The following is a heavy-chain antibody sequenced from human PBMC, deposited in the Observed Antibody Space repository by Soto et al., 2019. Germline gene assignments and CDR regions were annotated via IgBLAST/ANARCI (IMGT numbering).Heavy chain of an antibody. J-gene: IGHJ4*02. CDR3: ARDLWWYLH. V-gene: IGHV3-23*01. CDR2: ISAGGDGA. CDR1: GFPFSSHA. D-gene: IGHD2-15*01. Sequence: EVQLLESGGGLVQPGGALRLSCAASGFPFSSHAMSWVRQAPGKGLEWVSSISAGGDGAYYADSVKGRVTISRANSNNTLYLQMNSLRTEDTAVYYCARDLWWYLHWGQGTLVTVSS.